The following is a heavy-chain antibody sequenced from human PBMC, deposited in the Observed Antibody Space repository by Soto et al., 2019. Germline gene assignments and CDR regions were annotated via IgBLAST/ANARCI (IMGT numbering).Heavy chain of an antibody. CDR3: ARLGGSYAVPHFDY. J-gene: IGHJ4*02. CDR2: IYYSGNT. Sequence: SETLSLTCTVSGGSISSDDFYWSWIRHHPGKGLEWIGYIYYSGNTYYNPSLKSRVTILVDTSKNQFSLKLSSVTAADTAVYYCARLGGSYAVPHFDYWGQGTLVTVSS. V-gene: IGHV4-31*03. CDR1: GGSISSDDFY. D-gene: IGHD1-26*01.